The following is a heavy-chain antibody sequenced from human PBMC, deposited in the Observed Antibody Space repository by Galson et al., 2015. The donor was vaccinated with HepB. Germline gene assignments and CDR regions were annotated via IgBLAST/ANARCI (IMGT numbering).Heavy chain of an antibody. CDR1: GYTYTSYA. Sequence: SVKVSCKASGYTYTSYAMNWVRQAPGQGLEWMGWINTNTGNPTYAQGFTGRFVFSLDTSVSTAYLQISSLKAEDTAVYYCARGYCSSTSCYQGYYYYYGMDVWGQGTTVTVSS. CDR2: INTNTGNP. D-gene: IGHD2-2*01. CDR3: ARGYCSSTSCYQGYYYYYGMDV. J-gene: IGHJ6*02. V-gene: IGHV7-4-1*02.